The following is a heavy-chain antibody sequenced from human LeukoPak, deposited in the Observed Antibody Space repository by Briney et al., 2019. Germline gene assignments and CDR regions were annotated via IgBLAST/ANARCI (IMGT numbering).Heavy chain of an antibody. CDR2: ISSSSSYI. D-gene: IGHD6-19*01. CDR1: GFTFSSYS. Sequence: GGCLRLSCAASGFTFSSYSMNWVRQAPGKGLEWVSSISSSSSYIYYADSVKGRFTISRDNSKNTLYLQMNSLRAEDTAVYYCAKNLMRASIAVAGYSLGYWGQGTLVTVSS. J-gene: IGHJ4*02. CDR3: AKNLMRASIAVAGYSLGY. V-gene: IGHV3-21*01.